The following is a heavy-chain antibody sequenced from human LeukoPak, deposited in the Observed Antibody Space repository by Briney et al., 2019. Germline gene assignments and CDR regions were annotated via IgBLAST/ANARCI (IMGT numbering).Heavy chain of an antibody. CDR3: ARGLSGSGPLRFDY. D-gene: IGHD2-15*01. CDR1: GYTFTGYY. Sequence: ASVKVSCKASGYTFTGYYMHWVRQAPGQGLEWMGWINPNSGGTNYAQKFQGRVTMTRDTSISTAYMELSRLRSDDTAVYYCARGLSGSGPLRFDYWGQGTLVTVSS. V-gene: IGHV1-2*02. J-gene: IGHJ4*02. CDR2: INPNSGGT.